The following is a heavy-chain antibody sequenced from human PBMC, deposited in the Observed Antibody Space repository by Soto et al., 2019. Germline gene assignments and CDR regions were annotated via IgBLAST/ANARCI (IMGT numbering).Heavy chain of an antibody. CDR2: ISGSGGST. CDR1: GFTFSSYA. V-gene: IGHV3-23*01. D-gene: IGHD5-12*01. Sequence: GGSLSLSCAASGFTFSSYAMSWVRQAPGKGLEWVSAISGSGGSTYYADSVKGRFTISRDNSKNTLYLQMNSLRAEDTAVYYCAKLRDDSGYDRTIDYWGQGTLVTASS. J-gene: IGHJ4*02. CDR3: AKLRDDSGYDRTIDY.